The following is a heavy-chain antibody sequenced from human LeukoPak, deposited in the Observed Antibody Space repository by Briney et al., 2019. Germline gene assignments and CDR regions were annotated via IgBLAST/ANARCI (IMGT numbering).Heavy chain of an antibody. CDR3: ARVLGDSSGWYGGGY. D-gene: IGHD6-19*01. J-gene: IGHJ4*02. CDR1: GYTFTGYY. V-gene: IGHV1-2*02. CDR2: INPNSGGT. Sequence: GASVKVSRKASGYTFTGYYMHWVRQAPGQGLEWMGWINPNSGGTNYAQKFQGRVTVTRDTSISTAYMELSRLRSDDTAVYYCARVLGDSSGWYGGGYWGQGTLVTASS.